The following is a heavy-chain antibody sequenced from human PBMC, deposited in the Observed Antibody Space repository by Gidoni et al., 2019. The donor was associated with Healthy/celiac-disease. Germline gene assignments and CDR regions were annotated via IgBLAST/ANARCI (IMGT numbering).Heavy chain of an antibody. J-gene: IGHJ4*02. CDR2: ISWDGGST. V-gene: IGHV3-43*01. D-gene: IGHD3-3*01. Sequence: EVQLVESGGVVVQPGGSLRLSCAASGFTFDDYTMHWVRQAPGKGLEWVSLISWDGGSTYYADSVKGRFTISRDNSKNSLYLQMNSLRPEDTALYYCAKCSGGSFLSGYFGYWGQGTLVTVSS. CDR1: GFTFDDYT. CDR3: AKCSGGSFLSGYFGY.